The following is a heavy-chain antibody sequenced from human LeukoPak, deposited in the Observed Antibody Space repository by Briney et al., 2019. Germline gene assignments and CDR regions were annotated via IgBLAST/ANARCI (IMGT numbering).Heavy chain of an antibody. D-gene: IGHD6-19*01. CDR2: IYYSGST. CDR3: AREPGYSSGSVD. J-gene: IGHJ4*02. V-gene: IGHV4-59*01. CDR1: GGSISSYY. Sequence: SETLSLTCTVSGGSISSYYWSWIRQPPGKGLEWIGYIYYSGSTNYNPSLKSRVTISVDTSKNQFSLKLSSVTAADTAVYYCAREPGYSSGSVDWGQGTLVTVPS.